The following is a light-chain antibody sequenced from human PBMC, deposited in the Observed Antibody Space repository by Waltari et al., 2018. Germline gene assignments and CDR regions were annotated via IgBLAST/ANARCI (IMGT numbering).Light chain of an antibody. Sequence: DIVMTQSPESLAVSLGERATISCKTSESVLYRSNNKNHFAWYQQKPGQPPSVRLYWASTRESGVPDRFIGSGSETDFNLTVTSLQAEDVAVYDCQQYYNTPLTFGGGTKVEVK. J-gene: IGKJ4*01. CDR3: QQYYNTPLT. CDR1: ESVLYRSNNKNH. CDR2: WAS. V-gene: IGKV4-1*01.